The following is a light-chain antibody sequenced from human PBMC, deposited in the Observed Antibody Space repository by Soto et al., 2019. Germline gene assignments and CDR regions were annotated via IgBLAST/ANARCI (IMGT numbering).Light chain of an antibody. V-gene: IGLV1-40*01. Sequence: QLVLTQPPSVSGAPGQRVTLSCTGSSSSIGAGYDVHWYQQLPGTAPKLLIYGNSNRPSGVPDRFSGSKSGTSASLAITGLQAEDEADYYCQSYDSSLSAVVFGGGTKLTVL. CDR1: SSSIGAGYD. CDR2: GNS. CDR3: QSYDSSLSAVV. J-gene: IGLJ2*01.